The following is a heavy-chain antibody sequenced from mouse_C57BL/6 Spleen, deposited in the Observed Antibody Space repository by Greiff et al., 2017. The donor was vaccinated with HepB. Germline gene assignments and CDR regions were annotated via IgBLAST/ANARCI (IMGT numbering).Heavy chain of an antibody. V-gene: IGHV1-81*01. CDR1: GYTFTSYG. CDR2: IYPRSGNT. Sequence: VQLQQSGAELARPGASVKLSCKASGYTFTSYGISWVKQRTGQGLEWIGEIYPRSGNTYYNEKFKGKATLTADKSSSTAYMELRSLTSEDSAVYFCARWDYGSSYDAYWGQGTLVTVSA. D-gene: IGHD1-1*01. CDR3: ARWDYGSSYDAY. J-gene: IGHJ3*01.